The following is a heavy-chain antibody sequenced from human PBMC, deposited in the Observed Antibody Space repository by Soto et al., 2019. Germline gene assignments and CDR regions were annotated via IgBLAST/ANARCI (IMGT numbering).Heavy chain of an antibody. V-gene: IGHV4-39*01. J-gene: IGHJ4*02. CDR2: IYYSGST. CDR3: AIVYDYIWGSYRSPGPFPDY. CDR1: GGSISSSSYY. D-gene: IGHD3-16*02. Sequence: PSETLSLTCTVSGGSISSSSYYWGWIRQPPGKGLEWIGSIYYSGSTYYNPSLKSRVTISVDTSKNQFSLKLSSVTAADTAVYYCAIVYDYIWGSYRSPGPFPDYWGQGTLVTVSS.